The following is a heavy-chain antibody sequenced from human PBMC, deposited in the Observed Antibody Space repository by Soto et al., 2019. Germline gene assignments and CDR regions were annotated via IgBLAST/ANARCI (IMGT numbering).Heavy chain of an antibody. V-gene: IGHV1-69*12. D-gene: IGHD3-3*01. Sequence: QVQLVQSGAEVKKPGSSVKVSCKTSGGTFGNSAVTWVRQAPGQGLEWMGGIVPMFGTANHAQKFQGRVTIPADESTSTAYMELSSLRSDDTAVYYCARDGDPGYAFWSGPLGGGRFDPWGQGTLVTVSS. CDR2: IVPMFGTA. CDR1: GGTFGNSA. CDR3: ARDGDPGYAFWSGPLGGGRFDP. J-gene: IGHJ5*02.